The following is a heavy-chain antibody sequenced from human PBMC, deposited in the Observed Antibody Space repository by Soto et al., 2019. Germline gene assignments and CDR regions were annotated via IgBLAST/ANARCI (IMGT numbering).Heavy chain of an antibody. J-gene: IGHJ6*02. Sequence: AETLSLTCAVYGGSFSGYYWSWIRQPPGKGLEWIGEINHSGSNNYNPSLKSRVTISVDTSKNQFSLKLSSVTAADTAVYYCERLRNWGSSWYPGGGSYYYGMDVWGHGTTVSVS. CDR3: ERLRNWGSSWYPGGGSYYYGMDV. CDR1: GGSFSGYY. V-gene: IGHV4-34*01. CDR2: INHSGSN. D-gene: IGHD6-13*01.